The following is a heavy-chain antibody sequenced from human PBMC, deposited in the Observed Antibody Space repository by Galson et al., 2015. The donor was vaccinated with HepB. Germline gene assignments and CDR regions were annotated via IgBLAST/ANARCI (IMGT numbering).Heavy chain of an antibody. CDR2: VFPSDSDT. CDR3: ARHSSDYGSGSYFYFMDV. D-gene: IGHD3-10*01. Sequence: QSGAEVKKPGESLRISCQGSGYSFTDYWIGWVRQMPGKGLEWMGIVFPSDSDTIYSPSFQGQVTISADTSIGTAYLQWSSLKASDSAMYYCARHSSDYGSGSYFYFMDVWGKGTTVTVSS. CDR1: GYSFTDYW. J-gene: IGHJ6*03. V-gene: IGHV5-51*01.